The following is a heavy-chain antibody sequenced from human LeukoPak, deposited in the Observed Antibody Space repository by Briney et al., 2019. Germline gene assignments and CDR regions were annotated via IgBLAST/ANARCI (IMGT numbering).Heavy chain of an antibody. CDR1: GFTFSDYS. V-gene: IGHV3-48*01. Sequence: GESLRLSCAVSGFTFSDYSMNWVRQAPGKGLQWVSYISSGSSTIYFADSVRGRFSISRDNAKNSLYLQMNSLRAEDTALYYCARAFSDGDFDYWGQGTLVTVSS. CDR2: ISSGSSTI. J-gene: IGHJ4*02. D-gene: IGHD2-8*02. CDR3: ARAFSDGDFDY.